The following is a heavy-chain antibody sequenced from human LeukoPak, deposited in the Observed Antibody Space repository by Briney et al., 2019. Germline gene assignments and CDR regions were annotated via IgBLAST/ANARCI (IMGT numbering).Heavy chain of an antibody. CDR2: IIPIFGTA. J-gene: IGHJ1*01. CDR1: GGTFSSYA. V-gene: IGHV1-69*13. CDR3: ARGQGDILTGPEYFQH. Sequence: SVQVSCKASGGTFSSYAISWVRQAPGQGLEWMGGIIPIFGTANYAQKFQGRVTITADESTGTAYVELSSLRSEDTAVYYCARGQGDILTGPEYFQHWGQGTLVTVSS. D-gene: IGHD3-9*01.